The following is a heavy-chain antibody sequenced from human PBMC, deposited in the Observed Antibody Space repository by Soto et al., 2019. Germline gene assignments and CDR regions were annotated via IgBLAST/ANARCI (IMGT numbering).Heavy chain of an antibody. V-gene: IGHV1-2*02. J-gene: IGHJ6*02. CDR3: ARGTYYGPAYGMDV. CDR2: ISPRTGSA. Sequence: QMQLVQSGAEVKKPGASVKVSCKASGYTFSDYYIHWVRQAPGQGLEWMGWISPRTGSANFAQRFQGRVSMTRDTSITTAYMELRRLKSDDTAVYYCARGTYYGPAYGMDVWGQGTTVTVSS. CDR1: GYTFSDYY. D-gene: IGHD3-10*01.